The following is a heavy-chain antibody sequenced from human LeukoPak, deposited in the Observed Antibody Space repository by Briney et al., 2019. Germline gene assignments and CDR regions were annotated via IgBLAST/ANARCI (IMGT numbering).Heavy chain of an antibody. CDR2: ISSNGGST. CDR1: GLTFSIYA. V-gene: IGHV3-64*01. D-gene: IGHD1-26*01. Sequence: GGSLRLSCAASGLTFSIYAMHWGRQAPGKGLEYGSAISSNGGSTYYANSVKGRFTISRDHSKNTLYLTMGSLRAEDMAVYSCASGEWELLVFDYWGKGTLVTVSS. J-gene: IGHJ4*02. CDR3: ASGEWELLVFDY.